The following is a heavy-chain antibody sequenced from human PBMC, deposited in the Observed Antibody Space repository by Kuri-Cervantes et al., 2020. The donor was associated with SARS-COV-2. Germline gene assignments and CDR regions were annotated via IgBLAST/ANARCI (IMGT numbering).Heavy chain of an antibody. J-gene: IGHJ4*02. CDR1: GFNFSRTY. CDR2: TSHDGKNK. D-gene: IGHD2-8*01. V-gene: IGHV3-30*18. Sequence: GESLKISCAASGFNFSRTYMHWVRQAPGKRREGVAVTSHDGKNKKCIASGKGRFTISRDNSQNTLYLHMKSLRSEDTAMYYCAKDRVGVQDFWGQGTLVTVSS. CDR3: AKDRVGVQDF.